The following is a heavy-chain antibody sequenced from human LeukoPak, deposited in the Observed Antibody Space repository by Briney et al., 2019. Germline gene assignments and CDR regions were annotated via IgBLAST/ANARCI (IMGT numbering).Heavy chain of an antibody. Sequence: SETLSLTCTVSGGSISSYYWSWIRQPPGKGLEWIGYIYYSGSTNYNPSLKSRVTILVDTSKNQFSLKLSSVTAADTAVYYCARGGCSGGSSYELDYWGQGTLVTVSS. V-gene: IGHV4-59*01. CDR1: GGSISSYY. CDR2: IYYSGST. D-gene: IGHD2-15*01. CDR3: ARGGCSGGSSYELDY. J-gene: IGHJ4*02.